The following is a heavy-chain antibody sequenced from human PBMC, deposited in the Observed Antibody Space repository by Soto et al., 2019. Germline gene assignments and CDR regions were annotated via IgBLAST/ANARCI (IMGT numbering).Heavy chain of an antibody. V-gene: IGHV2-5*02. Sequence: QVTLKEAGPTLLKPTQTLTLTCTFSGFSLSTSGMGVGWIRQPPGKALEWLALIYWDDDRRHSPSLKSRLTITKDTSKNQVVLTMTNMDPVDTATYYCARRYYDTLTGLSYYFDYWDQGTLVTVSS. CDR1: GFSLSTSGMG. D-gene: IGHD3-9*01. CDR3: ARRYYDTLTGLSYYFDY. CDR2: IYWDDDR. J-gene: IGHJ4*02.